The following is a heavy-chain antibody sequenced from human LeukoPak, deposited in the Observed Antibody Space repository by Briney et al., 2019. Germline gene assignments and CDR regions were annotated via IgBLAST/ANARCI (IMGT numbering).Heavy chain of an antibody. CDR1: GGSISSYY. D-gene: IGHD3-10*01. CDR3: ARVEEGYGSGRRENYYYYYMDV. CDR2: IHYTGST. V-gene: IGHV4-59*01. Sequence: SETLSLTCTVSGGSISSYYWSWIRQPPRKGLEWIGYIHYTGSTNYNPSLKSRVTISVDTSKNQFSLKLSSVTAADTAVYYCARVEEGYGSGRRENYYYYYMDVWGKGTTVTTSS. J-gene: IGHJ6*03.